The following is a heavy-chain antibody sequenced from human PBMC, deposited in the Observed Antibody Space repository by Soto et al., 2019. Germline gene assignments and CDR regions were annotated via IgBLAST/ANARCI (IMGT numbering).Heavy chain of an antibody. Sequence: SETLSLTCSVSGAALNSGNYYWSWIRQVPGKGLEWIGHIYVTGAVDYNPSLRDRITISQDTSERQFSLNLRLVTAADTAVYYGARLRIPTNNYKLFEPWGKGTLVTVSS. V-gene: IGHV4-31*03. J-gene: IGHJ5*02. D-gene: IGHD1-20*01. CDR2: IYVTGAV. CDR3: ARLRIPTNNYKLFEP. CDR1: GAALNSGNYY.